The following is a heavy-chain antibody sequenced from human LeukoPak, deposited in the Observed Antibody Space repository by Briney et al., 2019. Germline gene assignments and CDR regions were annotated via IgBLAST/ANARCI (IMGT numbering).Heavy chain of an antibody. J-gene: IGHJ4*02. Sequence: ASVKVSFKASGYTFIAYYMQWVRQAPGQGLEWMGWINPNSGDTKYAQKFQGRVTMTRDTSISTVYMEMSRLRSDDTAVYYCARDGYSSGWDSWGQGTLVTVSS. CDR3: ARDGYSSGWDS. D-gene: IGHD6-19*01. CDR2: INPNSGDT. V-gene: IGHV1-2*02. CDR1: GYTFIAYY.